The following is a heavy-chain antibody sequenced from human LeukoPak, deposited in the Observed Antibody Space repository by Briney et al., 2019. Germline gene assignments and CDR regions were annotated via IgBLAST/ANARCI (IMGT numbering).Heavy chain of an antibody. CDR1: GGSISSYY. J-gene: IGHJ4*02. V-gene: IGHV4-59*01. Sequence: PSETLSLTCTVSGGSISSYYWSWIRQPPGKGLEWIGYIYYSGSTNYNPSLKSRVTISVDTSKNQFSLKLSSVTAADTAVYYCARGEDDSSGYYLDYWGQGTLVTVSS. D-gene: IGHD3-22*01. CDR3: ARGEDDSSGYYLDY. CDR2: IYYSGST.